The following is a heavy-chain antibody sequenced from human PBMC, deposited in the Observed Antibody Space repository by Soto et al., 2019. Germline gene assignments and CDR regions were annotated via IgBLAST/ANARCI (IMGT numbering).Heavy chain of an antibody. CDR3: ARQGVEILWFGLYGMAV. CDR1: GGSISSSSYY. J-gene: IGHJ6*02. CDR2: IYYSGST. Sequence: SETLSLTCTVSGGSISSSSYYWGWIRQPPGKGLEWIGSIYYSGSTYYNPSLKSRVTISVDTSKNQFSLKLSSVTAADTAVYYCARQGVEILWFGLYGMAVWGQGTSVTVSS. D-gene: IGHD3-10*01. V-gene: IGHV4-39*01.